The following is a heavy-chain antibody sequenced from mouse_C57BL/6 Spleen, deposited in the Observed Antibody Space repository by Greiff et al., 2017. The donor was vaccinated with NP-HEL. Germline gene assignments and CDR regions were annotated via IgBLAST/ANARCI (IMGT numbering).Heavy chain of an antibody. CDR3: ARPVPRGAMDY. CDR2: ISSGSSTI. V-gene: IGHV5-17*01. D-gene: IGHD3-3*01. Sequence: EVKVVESGGGLVKPGGSLKLSCAASGFTFSDYGMHWVRQAPEKGLEWVAYISSGSSTIYYADTVKGRFTISRDNAKNTLFLQMTSLRSEDTAMYYCARPVPRGAMDYWGQGTSVTVSS. CDR1: GFTFSDYG. J-gene: IGHJ4*01.